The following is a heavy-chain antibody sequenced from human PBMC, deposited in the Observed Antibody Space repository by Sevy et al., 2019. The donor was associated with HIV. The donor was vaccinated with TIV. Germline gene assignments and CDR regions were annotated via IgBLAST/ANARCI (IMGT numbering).Heavy chain of an antibody. V-gene: IGHV1-3*01. Sequence: ASVKVSCKASGYTFTSYAMHWVRQAPGQRLEWMGWINAGNGNTKYSQKFQGRVTITRDTSASTAYMELSSLRSEDTAVYYCARDFKDRYCTGGVCQVTVKEYYYYYYGMDVWGQGTTVTVSS. CDR3: ARDFKDRYCTGGVCQVTVKEYYYYYYGMDV. CDR1: GYTFTSYA. CDR2: INAGNGNT. D-gene: IGHD2-8*02. J-gene: IGHJ6*02.